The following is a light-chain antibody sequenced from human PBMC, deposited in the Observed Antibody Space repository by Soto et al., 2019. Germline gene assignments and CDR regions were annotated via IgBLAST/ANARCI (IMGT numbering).Light chain of an antibody. J-gene: IGKJ4*02. Sequence: SVLTQSPATLSLSPGECATLSCRASQSVGRNYLAWFQHNPDQAPRLLIYDASNRATGVTDRFSGSGSGTDFTLSVTRREPEDFAVYYCRLYAVSPLTFGGGTTVEIK. CDR3: RLYAVSPLT. CDR1: QSVGRNY. V-gene: IGKV3-20*01. CDR2: DAS.